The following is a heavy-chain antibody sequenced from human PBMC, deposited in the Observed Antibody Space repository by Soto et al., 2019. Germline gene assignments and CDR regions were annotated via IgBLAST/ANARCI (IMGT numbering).Heavy chain of an antibody. CDR1: GFTFTSSA. CDR2: IVVGSGNT. CDR3: AAGGSYYDSVPEAFDI. Sequence: GASVKVSCKASGFTFTSSAVQWVRQARGQRLEWIGWIVVGSGNTNYAQKFQERVTITRDMSTSTAYMELSSLRSEDTAVYYCAAGGSYYDSVPEAFDIWGQGTMVTVSS. D-gene: IGHD3-22*01. V-gene: IGHV1-58*01. J-gene: IGHJ3*02.